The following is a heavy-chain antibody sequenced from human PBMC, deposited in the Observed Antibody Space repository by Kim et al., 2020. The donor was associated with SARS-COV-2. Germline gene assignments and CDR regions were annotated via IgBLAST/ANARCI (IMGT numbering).Heavy chain of an antibody. J-gene: IGHJ4*02. D-gene: IGHD6-13*01. V-gene: IGHV7-4-1*02. Sequence: ASVKVSCKASGYTFTSYAMNWVRQAPGQGLEWMGWINTNTGNPTYAQGFTGRFVFSLDTSVSTAYLQISSLKAEDTAVYYCARAPNGGAAAGSHGGAYWGQGTLVTVSS. CDR1: GYTFTSYA. CDR2: INTNTGNP. CDR3: ARAPNGGAAAGSHGGAY.